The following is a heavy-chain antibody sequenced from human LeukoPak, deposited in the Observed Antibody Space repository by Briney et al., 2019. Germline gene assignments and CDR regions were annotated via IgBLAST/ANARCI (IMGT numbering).Heavy chain of an antibody. CDR2: ITDSGGYT. V-gene: IGHV3-23*01. CDR3: AKDIAVANIRWFDP. CDR1: GFTFSSYA. J-gene: IGHJ5*02. Sequence: GGSLRLSCAAPGFTFSSYAMSWVRQAPGKGLEWVSAITDSGGYTYYADSVKGRFTISRDNSKNTLYLQMNSLRAEDTAVYYCAKDIAVANIRWFDPWGQGTLVTVSS. D-gene: IGHD6-19*01.